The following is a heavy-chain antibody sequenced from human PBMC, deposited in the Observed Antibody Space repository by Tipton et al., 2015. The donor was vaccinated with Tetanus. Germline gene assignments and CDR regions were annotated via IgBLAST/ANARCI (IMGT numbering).Heavy chain of an antibody. Sequence: SLRLSCTASGFTFGDYAMSWFRQAPGKGLEWVGFIRSKAYGGTTEYAASVKGRFTISRDDSKSIAYLQMNSLKTEDTAVYCCTRDLRNYGHKSDYWGQGTLVTVSS. CDR1: GFTFGDYA. V-gene: IGHV3-49*03. CDR3: TRDLRNYGHKSDY. D-gene: IGHD4-17*01. J-gene: IGHJ4*02. CDR2: IRSKAYGGTT.